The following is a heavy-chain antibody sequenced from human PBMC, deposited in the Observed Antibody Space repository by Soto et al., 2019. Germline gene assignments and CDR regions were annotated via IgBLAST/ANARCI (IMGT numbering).Heavy chain of an antibody. V-gene: IGHV4-34*01. Sequence: SETLSLTCAVYGGSFSGYYWSWIRQPPGKGLEWIGEINHSGSTNYNPSLKSRVTISVDTSKNQFSLKLSSVTAADTAVYYCARGPPRTRITMVRGEHGGMDVWGQGTTVTVSS. CDR1: GGSFSGYY. D-gene: IGHD3-10*01. CDR3: ARGPPRTRITMVRGEHGGMDV. J-gene: IGHJ6*02. CDR2: INHSGST.